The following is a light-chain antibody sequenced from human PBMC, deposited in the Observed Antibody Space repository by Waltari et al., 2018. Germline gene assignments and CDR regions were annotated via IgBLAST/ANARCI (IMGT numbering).Light chain of an antibody. V-gene: IGLV2-14*01. J-gene: IGLJ1*01. Sequence: QSALTQPASVSGSPGQSITLSCTGSSSDVGSYKYVSWYQQHPGQVPKLIIYEVNRRPSGVSNRFSGSKSGNTASLTISGLQAEDEADYYCSSHTSSSTFVFGTGTKVDVL. CDR2: EVN. CDR3: SSHTSSSTFV. CDR1: SSDVGSYKY.